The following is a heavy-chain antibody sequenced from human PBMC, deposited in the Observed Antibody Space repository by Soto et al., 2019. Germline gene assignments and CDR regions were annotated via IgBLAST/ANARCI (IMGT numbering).Heavy chain of an antibody. Sequence: EVQLVESGGALVQPGGSLRLSCAASGFTFSSYYMSWVRQAPGKGLEWVANIRHDGSGQFYVDFVKGRLSISRDNAQNALYLQMNSLRAEHTAVYYCVRDEATMTLGWRAGTQFDPWGQGTLVTVSS. D-gene: IGHD3-10*01. CDR1: GFTFSSYY. CDR3: VRDEATMTLGWRAGTQFDP. J-gene: IGHJ5*02. V-gene: IGHV3-7*01. CDR2: IRHDGSGQ.